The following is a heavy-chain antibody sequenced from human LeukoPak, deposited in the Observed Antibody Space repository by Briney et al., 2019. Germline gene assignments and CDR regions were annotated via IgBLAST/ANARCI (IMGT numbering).Heavy chain of an antibody. J-gene: IGHJ4*02. V-gene: IGHV1-8*01. CDR1: GYTFTSYD. D-gene: IGHD6-13*01. CDR2: MNPNSGNT. CDR3: ARPAAAGTGIFDY. Sequence: ASVKVSCKASGYTFTSYDINWVRQATGQGLEWMGWMNPNSGNTGYAQKFQGRVTMTRNTSISTVYMELSSLRSEDTAVYYCARPAAAGTGIFDYWGQGTLVTVSS.